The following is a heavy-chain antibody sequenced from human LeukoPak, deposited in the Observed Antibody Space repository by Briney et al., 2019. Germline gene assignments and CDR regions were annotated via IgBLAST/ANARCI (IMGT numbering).Heavy chain of an antibody. V-gene: IGHV3-23*01. J-gene: IGHJ4*02. CDR2: ISGSGGST. CDR3: ANGFFVASRH. Sequence: PGGSLRLSCAASGFTFSSYAMSWVRQAPGKGLEWVSAISGSGGSTYYADSVKGRFTISRDNSKNTLYRQMNSLRAEDTAVYYCANGFFVASRHWGQGTLVTVSS. CDR1: GFTFSSYA. D-gene: IGHD3-3*01.